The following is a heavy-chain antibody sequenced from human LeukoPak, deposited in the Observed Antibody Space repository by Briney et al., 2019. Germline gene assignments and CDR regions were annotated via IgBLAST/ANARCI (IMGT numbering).Heavy chain of an antibody. V-gene: IGHV1-69*04. J-gene: IGHJ4*02. CDR3: ALFTSGSYKDYFDY. Sequence: SVKVSCKASGGTFSSYAISWVRQAPGQGLEWMGRIIPILGIANYAQKFQGRVTITADKSTSTAYMELSSLRSEDTAVYYCALFTSGSYKDYFDYWGQGTLVTVSS. CDR2: IIPILGIA. CDR1: GGTFSSYA. D-gene: IGHD1-26*01.